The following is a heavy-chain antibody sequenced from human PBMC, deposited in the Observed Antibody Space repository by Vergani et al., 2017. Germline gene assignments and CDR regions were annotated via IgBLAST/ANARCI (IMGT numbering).Heavy chain of an antibody. CDR1: GFTFSSYA. J-gene: IGHJ2*01. D-gene: IGHD3-16*01. CDR2: ISYDGSNK. Sequence: QVQLVGSGGGVVQPGRSLRLSCAASGFTFSSYAMHWVRQAPGKGLEWVAVISYDGSNKYYADSVKGRFTISRENAKNSLYLQMNSLRAGDTAVYYCARGVITFGGNWYFDLWGRGTLVTVSS. V-gene: IGHV3-30*07. CDR3: ARGVITFGGNWYFDL.